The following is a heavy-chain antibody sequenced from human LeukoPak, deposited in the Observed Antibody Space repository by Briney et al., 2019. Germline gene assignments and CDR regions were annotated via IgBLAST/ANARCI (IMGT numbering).Heavy chain of an antibody. V-gene: IGHV4-59*01. J-gene: IGHJ4*02. Sequence: GSLRLSCAASGFTFTSYWMSWIRQPPGKGLEWIGYIHYGGTTKYKSSLKSRVTITANTSKNQSSLKQNSGTAADTAVYYCARGKEVITMLRGLKPGYYFDYWGQGTLVTVSS. CDR2: IHYGGTT. CDR3: ARGKEVITMLRGLKPGYYFDY. D-gene: IGHD3-10*01. CDR1: GFTFTSYW.